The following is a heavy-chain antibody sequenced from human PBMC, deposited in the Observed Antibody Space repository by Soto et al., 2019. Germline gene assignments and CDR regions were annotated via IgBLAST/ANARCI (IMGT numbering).Heavy chain of an antibody. V-gene: IGHV1-69*13. Sequence: VASVKVSCKASGGTFSSYAIIWVRQAPGQGREWMGGIIPIFGTANYAQKFQGRVTITADESTSTAYMELSGLRSEDTAVYYCARLESDVGCYHYGMDVWGQGXTVTVSS. CDR3: ARLESDVGCYHYGMDV. D-gene: IGHD2-15*01. CDR2: IIPIFGTA. J-gene: IGHJ6*02. CDR1: GGTFSSYA.